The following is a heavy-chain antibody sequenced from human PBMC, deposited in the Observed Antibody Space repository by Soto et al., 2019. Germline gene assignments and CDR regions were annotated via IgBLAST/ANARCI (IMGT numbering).Heavy chain of an antibody. V-gene: IGHV3-21*01. CDR1: GFTFSSNS. D-gene: IGHD6-13*01. CDR2: ISSSSSYI. J-gene: IGHJ6*02. CDR3: ARVGPIAAAGTEPPYYYGMDV. Sequence: GGSLRLSCAASGFTFSSNSMNWVRQAPGKGLEWVSSISSSSSYIYYADSVKGRFTISRDNAKNSLYLQMNSLRAEDTAVYYCARVGPIAAAGTEPPYYYGMDVWGQETTVTVSS.